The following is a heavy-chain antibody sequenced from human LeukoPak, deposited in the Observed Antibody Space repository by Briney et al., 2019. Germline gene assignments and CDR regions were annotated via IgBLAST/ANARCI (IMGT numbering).Heavy chain of an antibody. V-gene: IGHV3-66*01. CDR2: IYSGVST. Sequence: GGSLRLSCAASGFTVSSNYMSWVRQAPGKGLEWVSVIYSGVSTYYADSVKGRFTISRDNSKNTLYLQMNSLRAEDTAVYYCARDLVAVAPLVIGGQGTLVTVSS. D-gene: IGHD6-19*01. J-gene: IGHJ4*02. CDR1: GFTVSSNY. CDR3: ARDLVAVAPLVI.